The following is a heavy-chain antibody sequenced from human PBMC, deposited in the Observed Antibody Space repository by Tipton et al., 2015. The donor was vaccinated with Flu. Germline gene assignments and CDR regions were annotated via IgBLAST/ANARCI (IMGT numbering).Heavy chain of an antibody. V-gene: IGHV4-61*02. Sequence: TLSLTCTVSGGSISSGSYYWSWIRQPAGKGLEWIGRIYTSGSTNYNPSLKSRVTISVDTSKNQFSLRLSSVTAADTAVYYCARGSEYRGLDYGGQGTLFTFSS. J-gene: IGHJ4*02. D-gene: IGHD2-15*01. CDR2: IYTSGST. CDR1: GGSISSGSYY. CDR3: ARGSEYRGLDY.